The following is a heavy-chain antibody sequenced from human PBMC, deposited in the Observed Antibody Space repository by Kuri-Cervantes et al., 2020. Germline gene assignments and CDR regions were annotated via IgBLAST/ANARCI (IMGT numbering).Heavy chain of an antibody. Sequence: GGSLRLSCAASGFTFSSYAMHWVRQAPGKGLEWVAVIWYDGSNKYYADSVKGRFTISRDNSKNTLYLQMDSLRAEDTAVYYCARGVGGGAVSSWSLSGGDYWGQGTLVTVSS. CDR2: IWYDGSNK. CDR1: GFTFSSYA. V-gene: IGHV3-30*07. J-gene: IGHJ4*02. D-gene: IGHD6-13*01. CDR3: ARGVGGGAVSSWSLSGGDY.